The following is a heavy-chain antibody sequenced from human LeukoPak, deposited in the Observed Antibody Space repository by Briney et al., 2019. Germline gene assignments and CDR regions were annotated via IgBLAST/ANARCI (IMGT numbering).Heavy chain of an antibody. CDR1: GYTFTSYY. CDR3: ARGQGYCSGGSCYSLPGPFDY. J-gene: IGHJ4*02. Sequence: ASVKVSCKASGYTFTSYYMHWVRQAPGQGLEWMGIINPSGGSTSYAQKFQGRVTMTRDMSTSTVYMELSSLRSEDTAVYYCARGQGYCSGGSCYSLPGPFDYWGQGTLVTVSS. D-gene: IGHD2-15*01. CDR2: INPSGGST. V-gene: IGHV1-46*01.